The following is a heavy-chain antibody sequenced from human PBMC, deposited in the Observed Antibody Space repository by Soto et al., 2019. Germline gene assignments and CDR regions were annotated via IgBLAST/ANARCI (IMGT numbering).Heavy chain of an antibody. D-gene: IGHD3-16*01. V-gene: IGHV1-3*01. Sequence: ASVKVSCKASGYSFTNYAMNWLRQAPGQRLEWMGWINPGNGNTKYSQKFEGRVSITRDTSATTVHMELSGLRSEDTALYYCAKEGGPWGQGTQVTVSS. CDR3: AKEGGP. CDR1: GYSFTNYA. J-gene: IGHJ5*02. CDR2: INPGNGNT.